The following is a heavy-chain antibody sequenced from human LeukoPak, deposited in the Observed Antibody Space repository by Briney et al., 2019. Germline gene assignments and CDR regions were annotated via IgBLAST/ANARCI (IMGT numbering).Heavy chain of an antibody. Sequence: PGGSLRLSCAASGFTFSSYAMSWVRQAPGKGQESVSAISGRGGSTYYADSVQGRFTISRDNSKNTLYLQMNSLRAEDTAVYYCASHMGGIVGASFDPWGQGTLVTVSS. V-gene: IGHV3-23*01. CDR2: ISGRGGST. CDR3: ASHMGGIVGASFDP. J-gene: IGHJ5*02. CDR1: GFTFSSYA. D-gene: IGHD1-26*01.